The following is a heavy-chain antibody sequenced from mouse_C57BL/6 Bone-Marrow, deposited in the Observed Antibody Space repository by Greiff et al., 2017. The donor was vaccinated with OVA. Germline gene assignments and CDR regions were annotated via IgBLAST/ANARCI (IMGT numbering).Heavy chain of an antibody. V-gene: IGHV1-52*01. CDR2: IDPSDSET. D-gene: IGHD2-2*01. CDR3: ARGGMVTTEWYFDV. J-gene: IGHJ1*03. CDR1: GYTFTSYW. Sequence: QVQLQQPGAELVRPGSSVKLSCKASGYTFTSYWMHWVKQRPIQGLEWIGNIDPSDSETHYNQKFKDKATLTVDKSSSTAYMQLSSLTSEDSAVYYCARGGMVTTEWYFDVWGTGTTVTVSS.